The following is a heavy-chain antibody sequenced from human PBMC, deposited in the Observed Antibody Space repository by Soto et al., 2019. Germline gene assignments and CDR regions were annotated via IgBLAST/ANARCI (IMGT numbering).Heavy chain of an antibody. D-gene: IGHD4-17*01. CDR2: IFYIGIX. V-gene: IGHV4-39*01. J-gene: IGHJ4*02. CDR1: CGSISSISYY. Sequence: SETLSLTCTVSCGSISSISYYWGWIRQPPGKCLEWIGSIFYIGIXXYNPSLKXXVTISVDTSNXQFSLXLISVTSADKAVYYCARRYGGTLDYWCQGTLVTVSS. CDR3: ARRYGGTLDY.